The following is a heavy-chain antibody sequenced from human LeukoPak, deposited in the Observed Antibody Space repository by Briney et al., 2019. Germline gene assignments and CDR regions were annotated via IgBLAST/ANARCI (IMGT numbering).Heavy chain of an antibody. Sequence: SETLSLTCTVSGGSISSFYWSWIRQPPGKGLEWIGYIYNSGSTNYNPSLKSRVTISADTSKNQFSLKLSSVTAADTAVYYCARAFLAVAGTRGGLDYFDYWGQGTLVTVSS. D-gene: IGHD6-19*01. V-gene: IGHV4-59*01. CDR1: GGSISSFY. CDR2: IYNSGST. CDR3: ARAFLAVAGTRGGLDYFDY. J-gene: IGHJ4*02.